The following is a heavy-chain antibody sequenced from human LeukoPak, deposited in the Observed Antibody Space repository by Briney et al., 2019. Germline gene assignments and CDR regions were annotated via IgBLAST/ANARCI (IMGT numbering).Heavy chain of an antibody. J-gene: IGHJ4*02. V-gene: IGHV3-23*01. CDR1: GFTFTIYA. Sequence: PGGSLRLSRAASGFTFTIYAMSWVRQAPGKGLERVSAISGSGGSPYYADSVKGRFTISRDNTKNTLYLQMNSLRAEDTAVYYCAKEHGYGGNFDYWGQGTLVTVSS. D-gene: IGHD4-23*01. CDR3: AKEHGYGGNFDY. CDR2: ISGSGGSP.